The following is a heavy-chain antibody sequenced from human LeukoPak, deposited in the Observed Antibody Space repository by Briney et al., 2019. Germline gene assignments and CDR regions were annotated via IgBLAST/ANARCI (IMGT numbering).Heavy chain of an antibody. Sequence: SETLSLTCTVSGGSISSSSYYWGWIRQPPGKGLEWIASIYYSGSTYYNPSLKSRVTISVDTSKNQFSLKLSSVTAADTAVYYCAGHLPYSNYCYYWGQGALVTVSS. CDR2: IYYSGST. J-gene: IGHJ4*02. V-gene: IGHV4-39*01. D-gene: IGHD4-11*01. CDR1: GGSISSSSYY. CDR3: AGHLPYSNYCYY.